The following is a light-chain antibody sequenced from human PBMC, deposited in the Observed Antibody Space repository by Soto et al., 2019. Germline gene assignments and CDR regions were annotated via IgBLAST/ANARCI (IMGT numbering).Light chain of an antibody. V-gene: IGKV2-28*01. CDR3: MQALQTPRT. CDR1: QSLLHSNGNTF. J-gene: IGKJ1*01. Sequence: EIVMTQSPLSLTVTPGEPASISCKSTQSLLHSNGNTFLDWYMQKPVQSPQLLIYLGSRRAPGAPDRVSGSGSGTDFTLRISTVEADDAVIYYFMQALQTPRTFGQGTKLEI. CDR2: LGS.